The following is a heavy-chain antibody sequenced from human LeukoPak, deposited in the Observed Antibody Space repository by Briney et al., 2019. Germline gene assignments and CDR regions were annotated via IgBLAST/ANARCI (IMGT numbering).Heavy chain of an antibody. CDR1: GFTFSSYA. CDR3: ARPDEQQLVRDAFDI. D-gene: IGHD6-13*01. J-gene: IGHJ3*02. V-gene: IGHV3-21*01. CDR2: ISSSSSYI. Sequence: GGSLRLSCAASGFTFSSYAMTWVRQAPGKGLEWVSSISSSSSYIYYADSVKGRFTISRDNAKNSLYLQMNSLRAEDTGVYYCARPDEQQLVRDAFDIWGQGTMVTVSS.